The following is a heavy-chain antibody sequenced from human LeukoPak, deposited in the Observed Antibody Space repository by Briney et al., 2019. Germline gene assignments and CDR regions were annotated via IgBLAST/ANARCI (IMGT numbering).Heavy chain of an antibody. Sequence: GGSLRLSCTTSGSTLSHYWMNWVRQAPGKGLEWVANIWEDGSQKYYVDSVKGRFTISRDNAKNSLYLQMNSLRAEDTAVYYCARGTSTSKIDYWGQGTLVTVSS. D-gene: IGHD1-7*01. V-gene: IGHV3-7*01. CDR3: ARGTSTSKIDY. CDR1: GSTLSHYW. CDR2: IWEDGSQK. J-gene: IGHJ4*02.